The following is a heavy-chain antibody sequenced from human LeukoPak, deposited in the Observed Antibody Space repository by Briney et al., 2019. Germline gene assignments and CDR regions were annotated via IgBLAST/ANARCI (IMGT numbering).Heavy chain of an antibody. V-gene: IGHV5-51*01. J-gene: IGHJ4*02. D-gene: IGHD6-19*01. CDR3: ARQYLSGHTDY. CDR2: INPGDSDT. Sequence: GESLKISFKVSGYRFTSYWIGWVRQMPGKGLEWMGIINPGDSDTTYSPSFQGQVTISADKSISTAYLQWTSLKASDTAMYYCARQYLSGHTDYWGQGTLVTVSS. CDR1: GYRFTSYW.